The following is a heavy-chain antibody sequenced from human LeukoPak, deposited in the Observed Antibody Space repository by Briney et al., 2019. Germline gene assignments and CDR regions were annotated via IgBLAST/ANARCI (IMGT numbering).Heavy chain of an antibody. CDR2: VYHSGST. V-gene: IGHV4-30-2*01. D-gene: IGHD2-21*02. J-gene: IGHJ4*02. Sequence: SETLSLTCAVSGGSLTSGAYSWTWIRQPPGKGLEWIGYVYHSGSTYYNPSLKSRVTISIDRSQNQFSLKLNSVTAADTAVYYCARELRSAFDYWGQGTLVTVSS. CDR3: ARELRSAFDY. CDR1: GGSLTSGAYS.